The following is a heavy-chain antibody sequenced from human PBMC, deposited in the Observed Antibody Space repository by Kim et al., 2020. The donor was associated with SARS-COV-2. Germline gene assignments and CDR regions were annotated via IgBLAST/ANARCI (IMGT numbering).Heavy chain of an antibody. CDR1: GYSFTSYW. D-gene: IGHD6-13*01. J-gene: IGHJ6*02. V-gene: IGHV5-10-1*01. CDR3: ARHQQLGTYYYYGMDV. CDR2: IDPSDSYT. Sequence: GESLKISCKGSGYSFTSYWISWVRQMPGKGLEWMGRIDPSDSYTNYSPSFQGHVTISADKSISTAYLQWSSLKASDTAMYYCARHQQLGTYYYYGMDVWGQRTPLTVSS.